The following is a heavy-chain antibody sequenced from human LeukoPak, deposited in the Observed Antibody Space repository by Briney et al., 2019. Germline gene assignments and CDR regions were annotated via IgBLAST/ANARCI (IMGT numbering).Heavy chain of an antibody. CDR3: ARDGGSSWYFDY. Sequence: AGGSLRLSCAASGFTFSSYAMSWVRQAPGKGLEWVSYISSSGNSTYYSDSVRGRFTISRDNAKNSLHLQMNSLRAEDTAVYYCARDGGSSWYFDYWGQGTLATVSS. D-gene: IGHD6-13*01. CDR1: GFTFSSYA. V-gene: IGHV3-48*04. J-gene: IGHJ4*02. CDR2: ISSSGNST.